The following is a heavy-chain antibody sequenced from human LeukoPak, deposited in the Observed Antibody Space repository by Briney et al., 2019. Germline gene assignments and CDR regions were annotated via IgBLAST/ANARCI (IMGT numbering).Heavy chain of an antibody. V-gene: IGHV3-48*03. CDR2: ISSSCSTV. D-gene: IGHD4-17*01. Sequence: PGGSLRLSCAASGCTFSSYEMNWVRQAPGKGLDGVSYISSSCSTVYYADSVNGRLTISRDHAKNSLYLQMTSLRAEDPAVYYCATDVRYGDLEYYFDYWGQGTLVTVSS. J-gene: IGHJ4*02. CDR1: GCTFSSYE. CDR3: ATDVRYGDLEYYFDY.